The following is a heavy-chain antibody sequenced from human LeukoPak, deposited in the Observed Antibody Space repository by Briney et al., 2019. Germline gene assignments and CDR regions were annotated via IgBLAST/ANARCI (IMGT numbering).Heavy chain of an antibody. V-gene: IGHV3-23*01. CDR3: AKDSRGSSVRVFDY. CDR1: GFILSSFA. J-gene: IGHJ4*02. CDR2: ISGSGGST. D-gene: IGHD5/OR15-5a*01. Sequence: PGRSLRLSCAASGFILSSFAMTWVRQAPGKGLEWVSAISGSGGSTYYADSVKGRFTISRDSSKNTLYLQMNSLSADDTAVYYCAKDSRGSSVRVFDYWGQGILVTVSS.